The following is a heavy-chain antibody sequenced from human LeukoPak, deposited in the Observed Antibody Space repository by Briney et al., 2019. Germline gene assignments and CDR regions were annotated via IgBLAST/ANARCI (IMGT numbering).Heavy chain of an antibody. J-gene: IGHJ5*02. Sequence: SETLSLTCAVSGGSISSGGYSWSWIRQPPGKGLEWIGYIYHSGSTYYNPSLKSRVTISVDRSKSQFSLKLCSVTAADTAVYYCARGGSTSSKLRYFDWLGSREATNWFDPWGQGTLVTVSS. CDR2: IYHSGST. CDR3: ARGGSTSSKLRYFDWLGSREATNWFDP. D-gene: IGHD3-9*01. V-gene: IGHV4-30-2*01. CDR1: GGSISSGGYS.